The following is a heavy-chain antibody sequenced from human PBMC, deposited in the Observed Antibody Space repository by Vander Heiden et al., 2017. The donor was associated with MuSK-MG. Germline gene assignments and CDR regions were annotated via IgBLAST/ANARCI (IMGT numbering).Heavy chain of an antibody. Sequence: EVQLLESGGGLVQPGGSLRLSCAASGFTFSSYAMSWARPAPGKGLEWGSGISGSGGNTYYADSVKGRFTISRDNSKNTLYLQMNSLRAEDTAVYYCAKFRSSTWYRADALDIWGQGTMVTVSS. CDR3: AKFRSSTWYRADALDI. J-gene: IGHJ3*02. CDR2: ISGSGGNT. D-gene: IGHD6-13*01. CDR1: GFTFSSYA. V-gene: IGHV3-23*01.